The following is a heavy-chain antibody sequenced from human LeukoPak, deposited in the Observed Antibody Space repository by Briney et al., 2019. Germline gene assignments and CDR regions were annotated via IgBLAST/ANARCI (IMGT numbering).Heavy chain of an antibody. CDR1: GGSISSSNW. Sequence: SETLSLTCAVSGGSISSSNWWSWVRQPPGKGLEWIGEIYHSGSTNYNPSLKSRVTISVDKSKNQFSLKLSSVTATDTAVYYCASDSGRLHPSDAFDIWGQGTMVTVSS. D-gene: IGHD1-26*01. CDR2: IYHSGST. CDR3: ASDSGRLHPSDAFDI. V-gene: IGHV4-4*02. J-gene: IGHJ3*02.